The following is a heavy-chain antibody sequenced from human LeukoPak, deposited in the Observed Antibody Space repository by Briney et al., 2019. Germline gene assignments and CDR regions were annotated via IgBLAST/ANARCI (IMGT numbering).Heavy chain of an antibody. V-gene: IGHV4-4*07. J-gene: IGHJ4*02. D-gene: IGHD1-26*01. CDR3: ARRRGWELNFDQ. CDR2: ISTSGST. CDR1: GDSVSTYY. Sequence: SETLSLTCTVSGDSVSTYYWSWIRQSAGKGLEWIGHISTSGSTTYNPSLKSRVTLSVDTSKNQVSLELSSVTAADTAVYYCARRRGWELNFDQWGQGTLVTVSS.